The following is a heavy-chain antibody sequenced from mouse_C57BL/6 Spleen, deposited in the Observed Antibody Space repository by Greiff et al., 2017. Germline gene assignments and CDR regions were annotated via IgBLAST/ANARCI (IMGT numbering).Heavy chain of an antibody. J-gene: IGHJ2*01. CDR3: ASGYDYDPYYFDY. Sequence: QVQLQQSGAELVKPGASVKLSCKASGYTFTSYWMHWVKQRPGQGLEWIGMFHPNSGSTNYNEKFKSKATLTVDKSSSTAYMQLSSLTSEDSAVYYFASGYDYDPYYFDYWGQGTTLTVSS. CDR1: GYTFTSYW. V-gene: IGHV1-64*01. CDR2: FHPNSGST. D-gene: IGHD2-4*01.